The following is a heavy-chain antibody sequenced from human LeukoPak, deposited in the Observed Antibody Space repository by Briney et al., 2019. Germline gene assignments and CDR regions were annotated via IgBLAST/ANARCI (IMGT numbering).Heavy chain of an antibody. CDR2: ILPVDSDS. D-gene: IGHD1-26*01. CDR1: GYIFPSYG. J-gene: IGHJ4*02. Sequence: GESLKIPCKGSGYIFPSYGIGWVREMPGKGLGWMWSILPVDSDSRYSPTFQGPVTISVDTSISTAYLQRDRLKASDTATYYCAREADVGATHTFDYWGQGALVTVSS. V-gene: IGHV5-51*01. CDR3: AREADVGATHTFDY.